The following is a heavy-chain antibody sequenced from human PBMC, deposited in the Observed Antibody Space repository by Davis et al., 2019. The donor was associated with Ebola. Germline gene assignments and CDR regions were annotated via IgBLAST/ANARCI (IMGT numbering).Heavy chain of an antibody. Sequence: GESLKISCAASGFTFSGSAMHWVRQASGKGLEWVGRIRSKANSYATAYAASVKCRFTISRDDSKNTAYLQMNSLKTEDTAVYYCTVISSSSVPYFDYWGQGTLVTVSS. D-gene: IGHD6-6*01. CDR2: IRSKANSYAT. V-gene: IGHV3-73*01. CDR1: GFTFSGSA. CDR3: TVISSSSVPYFDY. J-gene: IGHJ4*02.